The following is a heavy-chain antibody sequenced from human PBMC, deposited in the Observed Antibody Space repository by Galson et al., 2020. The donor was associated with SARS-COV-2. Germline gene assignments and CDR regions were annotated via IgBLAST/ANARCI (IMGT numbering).Heavy chain of an antibody. Sequence: KVSCEASGYKFTSYWISWVRQLPGKGLEWMGRIDPSDSYINYSPSFQGHVTMSVDKSMNTAYLQWSSLKASDTAIYYCARQGIPAAGDYFDYWGQGTLVTVSS. CDR3: ARQGIPAAGDYFDY. D-gene: IGHD2-2*01. CDR2: IDPSDSYI. V-gene: IGHV5-10-1*01. J-gene: IGHJ4*02. CDR1: GYKFTSYW.